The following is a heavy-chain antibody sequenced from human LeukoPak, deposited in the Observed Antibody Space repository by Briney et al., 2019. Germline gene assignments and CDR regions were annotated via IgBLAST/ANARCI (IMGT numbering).Heavy chain of an antibody. CDR3: ARPRYSSSWYYFDY. Sequence: PSETLSLTCTVSGGSISSSSYYWGWIRQPPGKGLEWIGSIYYSGSTYYNPSLKSRVTISVDTSKNQFSRKLSSVTAADTAVYYCARPRYSSSWYYFDYWGQGTLVTVSS. CDR1: GGSISSSSYY. CDR2: IYYSGST. J-gene: IGHJ4*02. D-gene: IGHD6-13*01. V-gene: IGHV4-39*07.